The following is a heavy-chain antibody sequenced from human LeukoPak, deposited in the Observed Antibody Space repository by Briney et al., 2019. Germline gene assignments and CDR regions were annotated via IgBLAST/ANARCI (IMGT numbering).Heavy chain of an antibody. CDR3: AREGTIMITFGGVIVMVPPERRHFDY. CDR2: IIPILGIA. Sequence: WASVKVSCKASGGTFSSYAISWVRQAPGQGLEWMGRIIPILGIANYAQKFQGRVTITADKSTSTAYMELSRLRSDDTAVYYCAREGTIMITFGGVIVMVPPERRHFDYWGQGTLVTVSS. J-gene: IGHJ4*02. V-gene: IGHV1-69*04. D-gene: IGHD3-16*02. CDR1: GGTFSSYA.